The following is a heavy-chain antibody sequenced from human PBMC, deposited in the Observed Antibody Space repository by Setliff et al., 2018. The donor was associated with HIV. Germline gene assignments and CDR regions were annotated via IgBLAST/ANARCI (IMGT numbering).Heavy chain of an antibody. CDR1: GYYFTTFW. V-gene: IGHV5-51*01. Sequence: GESLKISCKGSGYYFTTFWIAWVRQMPGKGLEWMGIIHPSDSDTRYSPSFQGQVTISVDKSISTAYLQWSSLKASDTAMYYCARPQGGGFDYWGQGTLVTVSS. D-gene: IGHD3-16*01. CDR3: ARPQGGGFDY. J-gene: IGHJ4*02. CDR2: IHPSDSDT.